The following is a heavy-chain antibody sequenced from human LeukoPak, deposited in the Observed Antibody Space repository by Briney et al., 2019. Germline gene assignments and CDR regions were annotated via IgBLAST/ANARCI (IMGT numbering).Heavy chain of an antibody. D-gene: IGHD4-17*01. Sequence: GGSLRLSCAASGFTFNSYWMSWVRQAPGKGLEWVANIKQDGSQKYYVDSVKGRFTISRDNAKNSLYLQLNSPRAEGTAVYYCAREQYGDYFDYWGQGTLVTVSS. CDR1: GFTFNSYW. V-gene: IGHV3-7*01. CDR2: IKQDGSQK. J-gene: IGHJ4*02. CDR3: AREQYGDYFDY.